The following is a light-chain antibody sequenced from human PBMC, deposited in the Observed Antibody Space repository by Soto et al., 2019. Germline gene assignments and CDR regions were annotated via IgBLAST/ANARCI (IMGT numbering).Light chain of an antibody. CDR2: GAS. J-gene: IGKJ4*01. CDR3: QQYDNWPLT. V-gene: IGKV3-15*01. CDR1: QSVRDN. Sequence: EIGMTQSPATLSVSPGERATLSCRASQSVRDNLAWYQQKPGQTPRLLIYGASTRATGIPARFSGSGSGTEFTLTISSLQSEDFAIYYCQQYDNWPLTFGGGTKVEI.